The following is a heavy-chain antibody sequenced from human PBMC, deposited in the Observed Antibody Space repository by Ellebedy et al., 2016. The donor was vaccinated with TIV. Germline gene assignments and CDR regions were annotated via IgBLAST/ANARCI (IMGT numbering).Heavy chain of an antibody. J-gene: IGHJ5*02. CDR1: GGSISSYY. D-gene: IGHD6-19*01. V-gene: IGHV4-59*01. CDR2: IYYSGST. Sequence: SETLSLXXTVSGGSISSYYWSWIRQPPGKGLEWIGYIYYSGSTNYNLSLKSRVTISVDTSKNQFSLKLSSVTAADTAVYYCARGGTVAGTEWFDPWGQGTLVTVSS. CDR3: ARGGTVAGTEWFDP.